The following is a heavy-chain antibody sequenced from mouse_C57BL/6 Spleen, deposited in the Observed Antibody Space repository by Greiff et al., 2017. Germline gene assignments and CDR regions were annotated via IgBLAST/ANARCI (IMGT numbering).Heavy chain of an antibody. V-gene: IGHV1-55*01. CDR3: ASQSYYSRGFDY. D-gene: IGHD2-5*01. Sequence: QVQLQQPGAELVKPGASVKMSCKASGYTFTSYWITWVKQRPGQGLEWIGDIYPGSGSTNYNEKFKSKATLTVDTSSSTAYMQLSSLTSEDSAVYYCASQSYYSRGFDYWGKGTTLTVSS. CDR1: GYTFTSYW. J-gene: IGHJ2*01. CDR2: IYPGSGST.